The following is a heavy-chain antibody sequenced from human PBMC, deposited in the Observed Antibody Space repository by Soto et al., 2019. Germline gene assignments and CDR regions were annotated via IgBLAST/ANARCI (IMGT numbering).Heavy chain of an antibody. CDR2: IHDSGNT. CDR1: GGSVSIGDYL. CDR3: ARARGGDSGDYASLFDR. V-gene: IGHV4-30-4*01. Sequence: SETLSLTCTVFGGSVSIGDYLWSWIRQRPGKGLEWIGYIHDSGNTYYNPSLKSRVTISLDTSKNQFSLKVASMTAADTAVYFCARARGGDSGDYASLFDRWGQGNLVTVSS. D-gene: IGHD4-17*01. J-gene: IGHJ5*02.